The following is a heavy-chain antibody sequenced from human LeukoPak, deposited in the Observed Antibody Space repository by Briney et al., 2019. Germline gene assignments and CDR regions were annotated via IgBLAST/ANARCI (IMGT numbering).Heavy chain of an antibody. CDR3: AKGDLFWSGYEGFDP. CDR2: ISGSGGST. J-gene: IGHJ5*02. Sequence: GGSLRLSCAASGFTFSSYAMSWVRQAPGKGLEWVSAISGSGGSTYYADSVKGRFTISRDNSKNTLYLQMNSLRAEDTAVYYCAKGDLFWSGYEGFDPWGQGTWSPSPQ. D-gene: IGHD3-3*01. V-gene: IGHV3-23*01. CDR1: GFTFSSYA.